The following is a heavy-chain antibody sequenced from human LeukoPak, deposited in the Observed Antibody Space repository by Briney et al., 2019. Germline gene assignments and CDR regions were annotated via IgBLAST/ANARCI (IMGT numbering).Heavy chain of an antibody. D-gene: IGHD4-17*01. J-gene: IGHJ6*02. V-gene: IGHV3-23*01. CDR2: ISAGGGDI. Sequence: GGSLRLSCEASGFTFNNYAMTWVRQAPGKRLEWVASISAGGGDIFYADFLRGRFTISRDSSENTLYLYMNGLRADDTAVYYCSKDLRGGNDYRDYDYYYYGIDVWGQGTTVTVSS. CDR1: GFTFNNYA. CDR3: SKDLRGGNDYRDYDYYYYGIDV.